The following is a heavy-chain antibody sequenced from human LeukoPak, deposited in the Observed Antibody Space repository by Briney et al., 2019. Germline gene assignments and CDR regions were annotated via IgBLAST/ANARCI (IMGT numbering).Heavy chain of an antibody. CDR3: GRGTERLPRSSFEI. J-gene: IGHJ3*02. D-gene: IGHD5-18*01. Sequence: PGGSLRLSCAASGLTYINYWLHWVRQAPGRGLEWVSRINGDGSSITSVDSVKGRFTISRDNAKNTLHLQMNSLRVEDTAVYYCGRGTERLPRSSFEIWGQGTLVTVSS. CDR2: INGDGSSI. V-gene: IGHV3-74*03. CDR1: GLTYINYW.